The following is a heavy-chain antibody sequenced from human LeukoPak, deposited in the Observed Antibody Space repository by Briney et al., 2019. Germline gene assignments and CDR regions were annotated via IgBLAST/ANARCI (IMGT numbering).Heavy chain of an antibody. Sequence: PSETLSLTCTVSGGSISSSSYYWGWFRQPPGKGLEWIGNIDYSGSTHYNPSLKSRVTISVDTSKNPFSLKLSCVTAAATAVYSCARGRVSSSTWQSTYYYYFYMDVWGKGTRVIVSS. CDR3: ARGRVSSSTWQSTYYYYFYMDV. V-gene: IGHV4-39*01. J-gene: IGHJ6*03. CDR2: IDYSGST. D-gene: IGHD2-2*01. CDR1: GGSISSSSYY.